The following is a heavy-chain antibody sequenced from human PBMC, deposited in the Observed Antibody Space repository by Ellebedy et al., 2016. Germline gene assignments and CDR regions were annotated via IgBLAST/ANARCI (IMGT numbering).Heavy chain of an antibody. CDR2: IHSSGST. J-gene: IGHJ6*02. Sequence: GSLRLXCTVSGGSVSGYYWSWIRQPPGKGLDYIAYIHSSGSTNYNPALRSRVTLSVDTSKNQFSLRLNSVTAADTAVYYCARVGALQSIFNYYYHALDVWGQGTTVTVSS. CDR1: GGSVSGYY. D-gene: IGHD3-9*01. CDR3: ARVGALQSIFNYYYHALDV. V-gene: IGHV4-59*02.